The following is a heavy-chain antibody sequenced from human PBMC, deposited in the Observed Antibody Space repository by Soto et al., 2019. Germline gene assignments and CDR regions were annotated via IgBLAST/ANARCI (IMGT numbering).Heavy chain of an antibody. CDR3: ARDNSGSYLGGSKESDYYYYGMDV. Sequence: PGGSLRLSCAASGFTFSSYSMNWVRQAPGKGLEWVSSISSSSSYIYYADSVKGRFTISRDNAKNSLYLQMNSLRAEDTAVYYCARDNSGSYLGGSKESDYYYYGMDVWGQGTTVTVSS. V-gene: IGHV3-21*01. J-gene: IGHJ6*02. D-gene: IGHD1-26*01. CDR1: GFTFSSYS. CDR2: ISSSSSYI.